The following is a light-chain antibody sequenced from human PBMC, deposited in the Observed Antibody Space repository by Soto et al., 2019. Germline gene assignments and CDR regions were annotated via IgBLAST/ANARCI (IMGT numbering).Light chain of an antibody. CDR3: QSYDRSLTGV. CDR2: GNT. Sequence: QSVLTQPPSVSGAPGQRVTISCTGSNSNIGAGYDVHWYQQLPGAAPKLLIYGNTNRPSGVPDRFSGSKSGTSASLAITGLQAEDEADYYCQSYDRSLTGVFGTGTKVTVL. J-gene: IGLJ1*01. CDR1: NSNIGAGYD. V-gene: IGLV1-40*01.